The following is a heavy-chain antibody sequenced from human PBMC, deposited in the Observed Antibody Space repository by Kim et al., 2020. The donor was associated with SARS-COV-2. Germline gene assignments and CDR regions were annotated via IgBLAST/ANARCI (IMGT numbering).Heavy chain of an antibody. CDR2: ISAYNGNT. Sequence: ASVKVSCKASGYTFTSYGISWVRQAPGQGLEWMGWISAYNGNTNYAQKLQGRVTMTTDTSTSTAYMELRSLRSDDTAVYYCARGITMGGYTPSGDAFDIWGQGTMVTVSS. V-gene: IGHV1-18*04. CDR1: GYTFTSYG. D-gene: IGHD3-22*01. CDR3: ARGITMGGYTPSGDAFDI. J-gene: IGHJ3*02.